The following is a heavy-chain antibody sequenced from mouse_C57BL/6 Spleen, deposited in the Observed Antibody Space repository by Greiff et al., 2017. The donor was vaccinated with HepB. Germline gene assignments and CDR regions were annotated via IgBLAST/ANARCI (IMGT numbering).Heavy chain of an antibody. V-gene: IGHV2-5*01. CDR2: IWRGGST. D-gene: IGHD4-1*01. Sequence: QVQLQQSGPGLVQPSQRLSITCTVSGFSLTSYGVHWVRQSPGKGLEWLGVIWRGGSTDYNAAFMSRLSITKDNSKSQIFLKMNSLQADDTAIYYSAKNVGFYWYFEVWGTGTTVTVSS. CDR1: GFSLTSYG. CDR3: AKNVGFYWYFEV. J-gene: IGHJ1*03.